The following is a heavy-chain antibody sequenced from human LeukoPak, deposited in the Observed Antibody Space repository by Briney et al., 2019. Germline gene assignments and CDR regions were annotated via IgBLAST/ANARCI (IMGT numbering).Heavy chain of an antibody. V-gene: IGHV5-51*01. CDR1: GYNFTPYW. Sequence: GESLKISCQSSGYNFTPYWIVWVRQMPGKGLEWMGIIYPGDSDTKYSPSFQGQVTISADRSITTAYLQWRSLKASDTAMYYCARRDRVVGGPFHIWGQGTMVTVSS. CDR2: IYPGDSDT. D-gene: IGHD2-15*01. J-gene: IGHJ3*02. CDR3: ARRDRVVGGPFHI.